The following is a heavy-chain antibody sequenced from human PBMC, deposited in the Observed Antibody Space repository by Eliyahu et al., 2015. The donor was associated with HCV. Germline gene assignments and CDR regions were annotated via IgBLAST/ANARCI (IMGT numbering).Heavy chain of an antibody. CDR3: AKYTASESLGDY. Sequence: EVELLESGGGLVQPGGSLLLSCAASGFTFINYAMAWVRQAPGKGLGWVSGLTTGGVALYAVSVKGRFTISRDSSKTTLFLQMNSLRVEDTAVYYCAKYTASESLGDYWGQGTRVTVSS. V-gene: IGHV3-23*01. D-gene: IGHD2-2*02. CDR1: GFTFINYA. J-gene: IGHJ4*02. CDR2: LTTGGVA.